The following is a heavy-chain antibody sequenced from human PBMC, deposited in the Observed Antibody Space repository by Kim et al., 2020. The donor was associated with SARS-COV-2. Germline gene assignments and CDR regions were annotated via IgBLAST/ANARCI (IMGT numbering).Heavy chain of an antibody. Sequence: SVKVSCQASGGTFSSYAISWVRQAPGQGLEWMGGIIPIFGTANYAQKFQGRVTITADESTSTAYMELSSLRSEDTAVYYCARRAPTLRYYYGSGHYYGMDVWGQGTTVTVSS. CDR1: GGTFSSYA. V-gene: IGHV1-69*13. CDR2: IIPIFGTA. CDR3: ARRAPTLRYYYGSGHYYGMDV. D-gene: IGHD3-10*01. J-gene: IGHJ6*02.